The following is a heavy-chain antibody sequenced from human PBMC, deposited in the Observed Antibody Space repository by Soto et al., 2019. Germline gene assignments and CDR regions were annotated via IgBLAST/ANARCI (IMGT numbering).Heavy chain of an antibody. V-gene: IGHV3-23*01. J-gene: IGHJ4*02. CDR3: AKDCYYYDSSGYPPFFDY. Sequence: GGSLRLSCAASGFTFSSYAMSWVRQAPGKGLEWVSAISGSGGSTYYADSVKGRFTISRDNSKNTLYLQMNSLRANDTAVYYCAKDCYYYDSSGYPPFFDYWGQGTLVTVSS. CDR1: GFTFSSYA. CDR2: ISGSGGST. D-gene: IGHD3-22*01.